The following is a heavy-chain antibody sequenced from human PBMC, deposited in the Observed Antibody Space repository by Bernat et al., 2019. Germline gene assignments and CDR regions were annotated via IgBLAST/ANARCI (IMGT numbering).Heavy chain of an antibody. CDR2: IRSKANSYAT. Sequence: VQLVESGGGVVQPGRSLKLSCAASGFTFSGSAMHWVRQASGKGLEWVGRIRSKANSYATAYAASVKGRFTISRDDSKNTAYLQMNSLKTEDTAVYYCTSPYYGSGSYHYWGQGTLVTVSS. CDR3: TSPYYGSGSYHY. J-gene: IGHJ4*02. D-gene: IGHD3-10*01. CDR1: GFTFSGSA. V-gene: IGHV3-73*01.